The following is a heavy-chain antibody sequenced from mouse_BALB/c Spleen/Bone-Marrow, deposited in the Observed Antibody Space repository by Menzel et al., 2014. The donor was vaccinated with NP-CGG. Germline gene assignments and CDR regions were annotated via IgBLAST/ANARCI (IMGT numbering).Heavy chain of an antibody. CDR2: ISGYYGDA. CDR1: GYTFTDHA. V-gene: IGHV1S137*01. D-gene: IGHD2-14*01. J-gene: IGHJ4*01. Sequence: VKLQESGAKLVRPGVSVKISCKGSGYTFTDHAIHWVKRSHAKSLEWIGVISGYYGDAIHNQKFKGKATMTVDKSSSTAYMELARLTSEDSAIYYCARSGKVRNAMDYWGQGTSVTVSS. CDR3: ARSGKVRNAMDY.